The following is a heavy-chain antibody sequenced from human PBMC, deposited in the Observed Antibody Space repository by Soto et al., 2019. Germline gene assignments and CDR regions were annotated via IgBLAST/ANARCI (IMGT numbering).Heavy chain of an antibody. CDR1: GFTVSSNY. J-gene: IGHJ3*02. D-gene: IGHD6-6*01. Sequence: GGYPRLSCAASGFTVSSNYMSWLRQAPGKGLEWVSVIYSGGSTYYADSVKGRFTLSRDNSKNTLYLQMNSLRAEDTAVYYCAIVRPGIAARPDAFDIWGKAPMVTGSS. CDR2: IYSGGST. CDR3: AIVRPGIAARPDAFDI. V-gene: IGHV3-66*01.